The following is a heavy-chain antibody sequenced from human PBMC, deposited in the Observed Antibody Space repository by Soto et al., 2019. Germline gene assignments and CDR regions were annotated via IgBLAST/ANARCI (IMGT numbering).Heavy chain of an antibody. V-gene: IGHV3-30*18. CDR2: ISYEGSAQ. CDR3: AKEAGLFGASYGNYLDV. CDR1: GVTFSSYG. D-gene: IGHD3-16*01. J-gene: IGHJ6*02. Sequence: LRLSCAASGVTFSSYGMQWVRQAPGKGLEWVAVISYEGSAQYYADSVKGRVTISRDNSKNTVYLEMNSLRAEDTAVYYCAKEAGLFGASYGNYLDVWGQGTTVTVSS.